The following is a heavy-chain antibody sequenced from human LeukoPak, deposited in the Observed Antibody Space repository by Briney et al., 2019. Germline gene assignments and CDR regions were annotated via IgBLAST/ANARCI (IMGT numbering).Heavy chain of an antibody. Sequence: GGSLRLSCAASGFTLSSFWMHWVRQAPGKGLVWVSRINSDGSSTSYADSVMGRFTISRDNAKNMLYLQMNSLRAEDTALYYCTRDVEYGGNSNWFDPWGQGTLGTVSS. CDR3: TRDVEYGGNSNWFDP. CDR1: GFTLSSFW. V-gene: IGHV3-74*01. D-gene: IGHD4-23*01. CDR2: INSDGSST. J-gene: IGHJ5*02.